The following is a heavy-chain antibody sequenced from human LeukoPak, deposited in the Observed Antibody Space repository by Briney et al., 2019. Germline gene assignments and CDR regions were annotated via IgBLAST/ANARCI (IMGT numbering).Heavy chain of an antibody. CDR1: GFTFSSYA. D-gene: IGHD2-2*01. CDR3: ASVRYWSSTSCYWGAFDY. V-gene: IGHV3-30-3*01. Sequence: GGSLRLSCAASGFTFSSYAMHWVRQAPGKGLEWVAVISYDGSNKYYADSVKGRFTISRDNSKNTLYLQMNSLRADDTAVYYCASVRYWSSTSCYWGAFDYWGQGTLVTVSS. J-gene: IGHJ4*02. CDR2: ISYDGSNK.